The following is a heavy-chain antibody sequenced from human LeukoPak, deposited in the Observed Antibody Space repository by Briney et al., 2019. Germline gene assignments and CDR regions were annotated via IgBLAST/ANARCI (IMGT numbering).Heavy chain of an antibody. V-gene: IGHV1-58*02. Sequence: SVKVSCKASGFTFTSSAMQWARQARGQRLEWIGWIVVGSGNTNYAQKFQERVTITRDMSTSTAYMELSSLRSEDTAVYYCAADLYGAVYFDYWGQGTLVTVSS. CDR3: AADLYGAVYFDY. CDR2: IVVGSGNT. CDR1: GFTFTSSA. J-gene: IGHJ4*02. D-gene: IGHD4-17*01.